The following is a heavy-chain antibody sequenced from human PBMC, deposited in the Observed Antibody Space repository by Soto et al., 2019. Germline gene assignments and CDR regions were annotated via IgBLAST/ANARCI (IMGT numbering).Heavy chain of an antibody. CDR2: IRSKAYGGTT. CDR1: GFTFGDYA. J-gene: IGHJ4*02. Sequence: GGSLRLSCTASGFTFGDYAMSWFRQAPGKGLEWVGFIRSKAYGGTTEYAASVKGRFTISRDDSKSIAYLQMNSLKTEDTAVYYCTRTDYSSSSGPLDYWGQGTLVTVSS. D-gene: IGHD6-6*01. V-gene: IGHV3-49*03. CDR3: TRTDYSSSSGPLDY.